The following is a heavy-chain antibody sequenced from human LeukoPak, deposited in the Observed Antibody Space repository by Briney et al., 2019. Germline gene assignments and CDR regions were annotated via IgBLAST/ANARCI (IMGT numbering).Heavy chain of an antibody. D-gene: IGHD3-3*01. Sequence: GGSLRLSCAASGFTFSSYSMNWVRQAPGKGLEWVSSISSSSGYIYYADSVKGRFTISRDNAKNSLYLQMNSLRAEDTAVYYCARFTYYDFWSGSWGQGTLVTVSS. V-gene: IGHV3-21*01. CDR3: ARFTYYDFWSGS. J-gene: IGHJ5*02. CDR2: ISSSSGYI. CDR1: GFTFSSYS.